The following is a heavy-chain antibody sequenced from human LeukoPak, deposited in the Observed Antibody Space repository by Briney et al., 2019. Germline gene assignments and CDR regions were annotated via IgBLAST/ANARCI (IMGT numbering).Heavy chain of an antibody. CDR2: ISSSSSYI. CDR1: GFTFSSYS. Sequence: KTGGPLRLSCAASGFTFSSYSMNWVRQAPGKGLEWVSSISSSSSYIYYADSVKGRFTISRDNAKNSLYLQMNSLRAEDTAVYYCARDAGMRGGATYYYYGMDVWGQGTTVTVSS. D-gene: IGHD1-26*01. J-gene: IGHJ6*02. CDR3: ARDAGMRGGATYYYYGMDV. V-gene: IGHV3-21*01.